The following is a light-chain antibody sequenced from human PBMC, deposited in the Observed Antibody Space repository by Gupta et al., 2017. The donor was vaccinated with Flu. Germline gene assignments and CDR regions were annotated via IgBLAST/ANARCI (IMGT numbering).Light chain of an antibody. CDR2: GAS. Sequence: VTLSVSPGERATLSCRASQSVSSNVAWYQQKPGQAPRLLIYGASTRATDIPARFSGSGSGTEFTLTISSLQSEDIAVYYCQQYNNGPPLTFGGGTKVEIK. CDR3: QQYNNGPPLT. J-gene: IGKJ4*01. CDR1: QSVSSN. V-gene: IGKV3-15*01.